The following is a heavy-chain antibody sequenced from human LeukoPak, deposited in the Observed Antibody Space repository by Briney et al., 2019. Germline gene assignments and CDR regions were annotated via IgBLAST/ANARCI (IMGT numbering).Heavy chain of an antibody. J-gene: IGHJ4*02. Sequence: ASVKVSCKASGYTFTSYYMHWVRQAPGQGLEWMGIINPSGGSTSYAQKFQGRVTMTRDTSTSTVYMELSSLRSENTAVYYCARGYSSSWSQLLFDYWGQGTLVTVSS. CDR3: ARGYSSSWSQLLFDY. V-gene: IGHV1-46*01. CDR1: GYTFTSYY. D-gene: IGHD6-13*01. CDR2: INPSGGST.